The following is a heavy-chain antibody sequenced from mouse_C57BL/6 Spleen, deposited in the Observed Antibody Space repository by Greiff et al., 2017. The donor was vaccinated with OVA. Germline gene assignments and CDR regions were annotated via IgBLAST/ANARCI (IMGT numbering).Heavy chain of an antibody. CDR2: ISNGGGST. Sequence: DVLLVESGGGLVQPGGSLKLSCAASGFTFSDYYMYWVRQTPEKRLEWVAYISNGGGSTYYPDTVKGRFTISRDNATNTLYLQMSRLKAEDTAMYYCARRGERGPYYAMDYWGQGTSVTVSS. J-gene: IGHJ4*01. CDR1: GFTFSDYY. CDR3: ARRGERGPYYAMDY. V-gene: IGHV5-12*01.